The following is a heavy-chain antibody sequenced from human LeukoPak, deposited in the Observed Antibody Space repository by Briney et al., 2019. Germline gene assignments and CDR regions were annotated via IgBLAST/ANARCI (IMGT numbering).Heavy chain of an antibody. J-gene: IGHJ5*02. CDR3: ARHPTGYPNWFDP. Sequence: KSGGSLRLSCAASGFTFSSYSMNWVRQAPGKGLEWVSSISSSSSYIYYADSVKGRFTISRDNAKNSLYLQMNSLRAEDTAVYYCARHPTGYPNWFDPWGQGVLVTVSS. CDR2: ISSSSSYI. D-gene: IGHD3-9*01. CDR1: GFTFSSYS. V-gene: IGHV3-21*01.